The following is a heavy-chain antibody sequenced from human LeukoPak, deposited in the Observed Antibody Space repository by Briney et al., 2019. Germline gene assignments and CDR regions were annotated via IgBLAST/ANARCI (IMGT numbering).Heavy chain of an antibody. CDR1: GFTFSGSA. CDR3: TLYGDYEAY. D-gene: IGHD4-17*01. V-gene: IGHV3-73*01. Sequence: PGGPLKLSCAASGFTFSGSAMHWVRQASGKGLEWVGRIRSKANSYATAYAASVKGRFTISRDDSKNTAYLQMNSLKTEDTAVYYCTLYGDYEAYWGQGTLVTVSS. CDR2: IRSKANSYAT. J-gene: IGHJ4*02.